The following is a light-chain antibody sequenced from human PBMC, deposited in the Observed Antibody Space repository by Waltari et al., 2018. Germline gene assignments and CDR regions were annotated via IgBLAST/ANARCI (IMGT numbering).Light chain of an antibody. Sequence: DIQMTQSPSTLSASIGDRVTITCRASQSISSWLAWYQQKPGKAPNLLISNASTLEDGVPARFSGSGSGTEFTLTISSLQPDDFASYYCQQYSSFESTFGPGTKVDLK. J-gene: IGKJ3*01. V-gene: IGKV1-5*01. CDR2: NAS. CDR3: QQYSSFEST. CDR1: QSISSW.